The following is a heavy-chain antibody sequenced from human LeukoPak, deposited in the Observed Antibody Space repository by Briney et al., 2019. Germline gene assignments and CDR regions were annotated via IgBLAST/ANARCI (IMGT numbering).Heavy chain of an antibody. CDR1: GFTFSGSA. D-gene: IGHD2-15*01. Sequence: GGSLRLSCAASGFTFSGSAMHWVRQASGKGLEWVGRIRSKTNSYATAYAASVKGRFTISRDDSKNTAYVQMNSLKTEDAAVYYCSANFCSGTNCYYYWARGPLVTFSS. J-gene: IGHJ4*02. CDR3: SANFCSGTNCYYY. V-gene: IGHV3-73*01. CDR2: IRSKTNSYAT.